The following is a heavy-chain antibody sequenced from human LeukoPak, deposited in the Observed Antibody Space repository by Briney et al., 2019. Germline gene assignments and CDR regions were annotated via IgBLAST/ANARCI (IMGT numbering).Heavy chain of an antibody. D-gene: IGHD6-19*01. J-gene: IGHJ3*02. V-gene: IGHV4-59*08. CDR2: MYNSGST. CDR1: GGSISGSY. Sequence: SETLSLTCTVSGGSISGSYWSWIRQPPGKGLEWIAYMYNSGSTNYNPSLKSRVTISIDTSKNQFSLKLSSVTAADTAVYYCARRLEYSSGWYGNDAFDIWGQGTMVTVSS. CDR3: ARRLEYSSGWYGNDAFDI.